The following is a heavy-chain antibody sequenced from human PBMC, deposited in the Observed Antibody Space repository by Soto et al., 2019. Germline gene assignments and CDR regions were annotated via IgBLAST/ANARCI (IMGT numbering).Heavy chain of an antibody. V-gene: IGHV3-23*01. CDR1: GFTFSSYA. CDR2: ISGSGGST. J-gene: IGHJ4*02. CDR3: TGTSMITPMDY. D-gene: IGHD3-16*01. Sequence: GGSLRLSCAASGFTFSSYAMSWVRQAPGKGLEWVSAISGSGGSTYYADSVKGRFTISRDNSKNTLYLQMNSLRAEDTAVYYCTGTSMITPMDYWGQGTLVTVSS.